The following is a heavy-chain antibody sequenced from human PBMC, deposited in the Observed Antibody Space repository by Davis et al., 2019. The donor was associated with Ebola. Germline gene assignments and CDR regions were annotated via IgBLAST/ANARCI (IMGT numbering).Heavy chain of an antibody. CDR2: IKQDGSEK. D-gene: IGHD2-2*01. CDR1: GFTFSSYW. Sequence: GESLKISCAASGFTFSSYWMSWVRQAPGKGLEWVANIKQDGSEKYYVDSVKGRFTISRDNAKNSLYLQMNSLRAEDTAVYYCARQLYQLLSVYWGQGTLVTVSS. J-gene: IGHJ4*02. V-gene: IGHV3-7*01. CDR3: ARQLYQLLSVY.